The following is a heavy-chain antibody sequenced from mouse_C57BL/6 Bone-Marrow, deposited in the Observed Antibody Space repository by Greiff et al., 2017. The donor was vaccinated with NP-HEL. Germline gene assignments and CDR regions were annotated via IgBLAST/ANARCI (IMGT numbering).Heavy chain of an antibody. J-gene: IGHJ3*01. CDR1: GFTFSSYA. Sequence: EVQIQESGGGLVKPGGSLKLSCAASGFTFSSYAMSWVRQTPEKRLEWVATISDGGSYTYYPDNVKGRFTISRDNAKNNLYLQMSHLKSEDTAMYYCARDSYYYGSWGQGTLVTVSA. D-gene: IGHD1-1*01. V-gene: IGHV5-4*01. CDR3: ARDSYYYGS. CDR2: ISDGGSYT.